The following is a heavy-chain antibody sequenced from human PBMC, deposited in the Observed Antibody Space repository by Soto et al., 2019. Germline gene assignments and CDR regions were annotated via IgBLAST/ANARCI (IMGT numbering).Heavy chain of an antibody. J-gene: IGHJ6*02. CDR2: IYYSGST. Sequence: SETLSLTCTVSGGSISSSSYYWGWIRQPPGKGLEGIGSIYYSGSTYNTPSLESRVTISVDTYKNHFSLKVSSVTVADTAVYFCARLGGYCSSTKCYGYYGMDVWGQGTTVTVSS. CDR1: GGSISSSSYY. D-gene: IGHD2-2*01. V-gene: IGHV4-39*02. CDR3: ARLGGYCSSTKCYGYYGMDV.